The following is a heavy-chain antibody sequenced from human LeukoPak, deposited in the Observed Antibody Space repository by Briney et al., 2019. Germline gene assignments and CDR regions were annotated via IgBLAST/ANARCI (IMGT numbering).Heavy chain of an antibody. D-gene: IGHD4-17*01. CDR3: ARDYADYVGYFFFDY. CDR2: VRGGGDTT. Sequence: PGGSLTLSCAASGFTFNNYAWNWVRQAPGKGLQWVSAVRGGGDTTSYAESAKRRLTIARDNSQNTLYLQMNSLRADDTAVYYCARDYADYVGYFFFDYWGQGTLVTVSS. J-gene: IGHJ4*02. CDR1: GFTFNNYA. V-gene: IGHV3-23*01.